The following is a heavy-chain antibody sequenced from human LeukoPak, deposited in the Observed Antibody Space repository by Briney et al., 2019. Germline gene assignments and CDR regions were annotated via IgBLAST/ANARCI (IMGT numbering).Heavy chain of an antibody. V-gene: IGHV4-34*01. Sequence: SETLSLTCAVYGGSFSGYYWSWIRQPPGKGLEWIGEINQSGATNCDPSLKSRVTMSIDTSKSQFSLSLRSVTAADTAVYFCARYVPVKTGPTRASFDYWGQGILVTVSS. J-gene: IGHJ4*02. CDR2: INQSGAT. CDR1: GGSFSGYY. CDR3: ARYVPVKTGPTRASFDY. D-gene: IGHD1-1*01.